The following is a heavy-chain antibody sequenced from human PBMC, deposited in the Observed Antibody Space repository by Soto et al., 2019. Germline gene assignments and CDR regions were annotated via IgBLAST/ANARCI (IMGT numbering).Heavy chain of an antibody. CDR1: GYTFTGYY. V-gene: IGHV1-2*02. J-gene: IGHJ4*02. CDR3: ARDGEDGYNSPDY. D-gene: IGHD5-12*01. Sequence: ASVKVSCKASGYTFTGYYMHWVRQAPGQGLEWMGWINPNSGGTNYAQKFQGRVTMTRDTSISTAYMELSRLRSDDTAVYYCARDGEDGYNSPDYWGQGTLVTVSS. CDR2: INPNSGGT.